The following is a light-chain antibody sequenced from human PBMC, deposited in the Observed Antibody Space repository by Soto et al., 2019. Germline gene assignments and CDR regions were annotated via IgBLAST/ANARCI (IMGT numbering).Light chain of an antibody. CDR3: QQYGSSPSIT. Sequence: EIVMTQSPATLSVSPGERATLSCRASQSVRNNLAWYQQKPGQAPRLLIYGASTRATGIPDRFSGSGSGTDFTLTISRLEPEDFAVYYCQQYGSSPSITFGQGTRLEI. CDR1: QSVRNN. CDR2: GAS. V-gene: IGKV3-20*01. J-gene: IGKJ5*01.